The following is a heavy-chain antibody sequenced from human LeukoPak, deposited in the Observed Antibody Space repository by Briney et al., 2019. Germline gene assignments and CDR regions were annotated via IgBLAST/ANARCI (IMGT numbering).Heavy chain of an antibody. CDR2: INQDGSEI. V-gene: IGHV3-7*04. D-gene: IGHD6-13*01. CDR1: GFTLSSYW. CDR3: ARAVAAAGSY. Sequence: GGSLRLSCAASGFTLSSYWISWVRQAPGKGLEWVANINQDGSEIYYVDSVKGRFTTSRDNARNTVYLQMNSLRPEDTAVYYCARAVAAAGSYWGQGTLVTVSS. J-gene: IGHJ4*02.